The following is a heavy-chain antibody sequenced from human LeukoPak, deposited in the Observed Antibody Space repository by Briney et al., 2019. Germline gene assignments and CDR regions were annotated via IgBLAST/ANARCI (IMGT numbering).Heavy chain of an antibody. D-gene: IGHD3-10*01. CDR1: GYSISSGYY. CDR3: AKDWRVGSGSL. Sequence: SETLSLTCTVSGYSISSGYYWGWIRQPPGKGLEWIGSIYHSGSTYYNPSLKSRVAISVDTSKNQFSLKLSSVTAADTAVYYCAKDWRVGSGSLWGQGTLVTVSS. V-gene: IGHV4-38-2*02. CDR2: IYHSGST. J-gene: IGHJ4*02.